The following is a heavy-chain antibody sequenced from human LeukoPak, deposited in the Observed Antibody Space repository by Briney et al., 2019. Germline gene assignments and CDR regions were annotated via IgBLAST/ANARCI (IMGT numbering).Heavy chain of an antibody. V-gene: IGHV4-39*01. CDR3: ARRTILTGYDY. CDR2: IYYSGST. D-gene: IGHD3-9*01. Sequence: PSETLSLTCTVSGGSISSSSYYWDWIRQPPGKGLEWIGSIYYSGSTNYNPSLKSRVTISVDTSKNQFSLKLSSVTAADTAVYYCARRTILTGYDYWGQGTLVTVSS. J-gene: IGHJ4*02. CDR1: GGSISSSSYY.